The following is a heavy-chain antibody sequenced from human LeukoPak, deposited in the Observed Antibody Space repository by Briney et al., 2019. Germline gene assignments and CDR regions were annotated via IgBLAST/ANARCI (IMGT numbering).Heavy chain of an antibody. CDR1: GYSISSGYY. D-gene: IGHD3-3*01. CDR2: IYHSGST. V-gene: IGHV4-38-2*01. J-gene: IGHJ5*02. Sequence: SETLSLTCAGSGYSISSGYYWGWIRQPPGKWVEWIGSIYHSGSTYYNPSLKSRVTISVDTSKNQFSLKLSSVTAADTAVYYCARLTSYYDFWSGEFDPWGQGTLVTVSS. CDR3: ARLTSYYDFWSGEFDP.